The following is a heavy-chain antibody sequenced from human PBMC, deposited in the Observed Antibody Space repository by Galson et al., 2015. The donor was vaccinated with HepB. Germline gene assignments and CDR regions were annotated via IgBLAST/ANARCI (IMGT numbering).Heavy chain of an antibody. CDR3: TTQALYDSSGYYYSGYYYYGMDV. CDR1: GFTFSNAW. J-gene: IGHJ6*02. D-gene: IGHD3-22*01. V-gene: IGHV3-15*01. Sequence: SLRLSCAASGFTFSNAWMSWVRQAPGKGLEWVGRIKSKTDGGTTDYAAPVKGRFTISRDDSKNTLYLQMNSLKTEDTAVYYCTTQALYDSSGYYYSGYYYYGMDVWGQGTTVTVSS. CDR2: IKSKTDGGTT.